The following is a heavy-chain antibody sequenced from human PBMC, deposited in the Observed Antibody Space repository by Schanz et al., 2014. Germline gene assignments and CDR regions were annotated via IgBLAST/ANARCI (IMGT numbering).Heavy chain of an antibody. CDR3: ATLDYADSVS. J-gene: IGHJ5*02. V-gene: IGHV1-69*04. Sequence: QVQLEQSGAEVKKPGASVKVSCKTSGYTFSDYGITWMRQAPGQGLEWMGKIIPVLNIATYAQRFQGRVSITADTSTNTAYMELNSLNSDDTAVYYCATLDYADSVSWGQGTLVTVSS. CDR1: GYTFSDYG. D-gene: IGHD4-17*01. CDR2: IIPVLNIA.